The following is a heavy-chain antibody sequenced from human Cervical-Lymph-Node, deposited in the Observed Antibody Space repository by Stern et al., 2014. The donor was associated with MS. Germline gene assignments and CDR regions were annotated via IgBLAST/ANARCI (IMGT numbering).Heavy chain of an antibody. Sequence: VQLVQSGGGVVQPGRSLRLSCAASGFTFSSYGMHWVRQAPGKGLEWVALIWYDGSNKYYADSVKGRFTISRDNSKNTLCLQMNSLRAEDTAVYYCARETRGASGRFDYWGQGTLVTVSS. V-gene: IGHV3-33*01. D-gene: IGHD3-10*01. J-gene: IGHJ4*02. CDR3: ARETRGASGRFDY. CDR2: IWYDGSNK. CDR1: GFTFSSYG.